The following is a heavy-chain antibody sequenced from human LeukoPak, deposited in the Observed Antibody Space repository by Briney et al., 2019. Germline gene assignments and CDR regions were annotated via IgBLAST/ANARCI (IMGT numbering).Heavy chain of an antibody. J-gene: IGHJ3*02. CDR3: ARGGWELHRRAFDI. CDR2: IYSGGST. D-gene: IGHD1-26*01. CDR1: GFTVSSNY. Sequence: GGSLRLSCAASGFTVSSNYMSWVRQAPRKGLEWVSVIYSGGSTYYADSVKGRFTISRDNSKNTLYLQMNSLRAEDTAVYYCARGGWELHRRAFDIWGQGTMVTVSS. V-gene: IGHV3-53*01.